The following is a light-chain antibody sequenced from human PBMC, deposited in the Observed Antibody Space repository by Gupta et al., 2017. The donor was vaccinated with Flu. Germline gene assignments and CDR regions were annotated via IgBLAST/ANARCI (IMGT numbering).Light chain of an antibody. Sequence: PGDRATPSWRARQSVSSKLAWYKQKPGKAPRLLIYGASTSATDIAARFSGSGSGTEFTLTITSLQSEDSAVYYCQHYNDWPTFGGGTKVEI. CDR2: GAS. V-gene: IGKV3-15*01. CDR3: QHYNDWPT. CDR1: QSVSSK. J-gene: IGKJ4*01.